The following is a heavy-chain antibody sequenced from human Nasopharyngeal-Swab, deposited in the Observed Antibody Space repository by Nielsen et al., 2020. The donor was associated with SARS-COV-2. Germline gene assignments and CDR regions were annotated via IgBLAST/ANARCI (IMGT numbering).Heavy chain of an antibody. CDR3: ARVASYFDY. J-gene: IGHJ4*02. CDR2: INPNSGGT. Sequence: ASVKVSCKASGYTFTSYGISWVRQAPGQGLEWMGWINPNSGGTNYAQKFQGRVTMTRDTSISTAYMELSRLRSDDTAVYYCARVASYFDYWGQGTLVTVSS. V-gene: IGHV1-2*02. CDR1: GYTFTSYG.